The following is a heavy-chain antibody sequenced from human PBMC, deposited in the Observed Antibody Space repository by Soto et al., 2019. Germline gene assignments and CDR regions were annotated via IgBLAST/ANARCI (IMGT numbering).Heavy chain of an antibody. CDR3: AQDLRYSGRSDYYHYGMDV. V-gene: IGHV3-43*01. Sequence: EVRLVESGGVVVQPGGSLRLSCAASGFTFDDFAMHWVRQVAGKGLEWVALITWDGHKTYSSDSVKGRFPISRDNNKNSLFLQMTSLRTEDTALYYCAQDLRYSGRSDYYHYGMDVWGQGTPVTVSS. CDR2: ITWDGHKT. J-gene: IGHJ6*02. CDR1: GFTFDDFA. D-gene: IGHD1-26*01.